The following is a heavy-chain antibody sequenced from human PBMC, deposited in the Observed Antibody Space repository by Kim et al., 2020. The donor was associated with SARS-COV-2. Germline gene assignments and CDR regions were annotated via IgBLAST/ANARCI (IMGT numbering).Heavy chain of an antibody. V-gene: IGHV4-34*01. CDR2: INHSGST. CDR1: GGSFSGYY. J-gene: IGHJ6*03. Sequence: SETLSLTCAVYGGSFSGYYWSWIRQPPGKGLEWIGEINHSGSTNYNPSLKRRVTISVDTSKNQFSLKLSSVTAADTAVYYCSRGRSRGSSTSCYPDGWG. CDR3: SRGRSRGSSTSCYPDG. D-gene: IGHD2-2*01.